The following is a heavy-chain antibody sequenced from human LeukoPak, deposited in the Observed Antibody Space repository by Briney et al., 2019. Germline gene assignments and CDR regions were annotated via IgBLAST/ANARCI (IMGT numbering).Heavy chain of an antibody. V-gene: IGHV4-30-4*08. D-gene: IGHD6-13*01. J-gene: IGHJ4*02. Sequence: SQTLSLTCTVSGASISSVDYYWSWIRQPPGKGLEWIGYIYYSGSTYYNPSLKSRVTISVDTSKNQFSLKLSSVTAADTAVYYCARDGGYSSSWYDYWGQGTLVTVSS. CDR3: ARDGGYSSSWYDY. CDR2: IYYSGST. CDR1: GASISSVDYY.